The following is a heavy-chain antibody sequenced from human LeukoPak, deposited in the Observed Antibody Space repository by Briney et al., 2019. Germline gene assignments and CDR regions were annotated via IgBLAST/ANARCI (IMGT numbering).Heavy chain of an antibody. CDR3: ARGPEADTSYYSYYYYMGV. J-gene: IGHJ6*03. D-gene: IGHD1-14*01. CDR1: GGTFSSYA. V-gene: IGHV1-69*05. CDR2: IIPIFGTA. Sequence: ASVKVSCKGSGGTFSSYAIRWVRQAPGQELEWMEGIIPIFGTANYAQKFQGRVTITTDESTSTAYMELSSLRSEDSAVYYCARGPEADTSYYSYYYYMGVWGKWTTVTVSS.